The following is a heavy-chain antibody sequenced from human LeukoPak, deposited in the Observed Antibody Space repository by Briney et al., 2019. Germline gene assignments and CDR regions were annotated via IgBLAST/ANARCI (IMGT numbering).Heavy chain of an antibody. J-gene: IGHJ4*02. CDR1: GFTFSDYY. V-gene: IGHV3-11*04. CDR2: ISSSDSTI. D-gene: IGHD3-22*01. CDR3: ARDEYYYDSSGYPPDY. Sequence: GGSLRLSCAASGFTFSDYYMSWIRQAPGKGLEWVSYISSSDSTIYYADSVKGRFTISRDNAKNSLYLQMNSLRAEDTAVYYCARDEYYYDSSGYPPDYWGQGTLVTVSS.